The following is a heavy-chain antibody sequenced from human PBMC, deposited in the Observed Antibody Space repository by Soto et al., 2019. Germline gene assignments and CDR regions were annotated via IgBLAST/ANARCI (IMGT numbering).Heavy chain of an antibody. J-gene: IGHJ4*02. Sequence: QITLKESGPTLVKPTQTLTLTCTFSGFSLSTSGVGVGWIRQPPGKALEGLALIYWDDDKRYSPSLKSRLTITKDTSKNQVVLTMTNMDPVDTATYYCARLGYCSSTSCYVVGDYWGQGTLVTVSS. CDR3: ARLGYCSSTSCYVVGDY. CDR2: IYWDDDK. D-gene: IGHD2-2*01. CDR1: GFSLSTSGVG. V-gene: IGHV2-5*02.